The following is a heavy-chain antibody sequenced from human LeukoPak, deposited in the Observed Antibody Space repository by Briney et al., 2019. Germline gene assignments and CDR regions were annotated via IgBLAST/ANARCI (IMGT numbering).Heavy chain of an antibody. D-gene: IGHD3-10*01. V-gene: IGHV3-7*01. J-gene: IGHJ4*02. CDR1: GFTFSSYW. Sequence: GGSLRLSCAASGFTFSSYWMNWVRQAPGKGLEWVANIKQDGSERYYVDSVKGRFTISRDNAKNSLYLQMNSLRTEDTAVYYCARDLNYYGSGSYYKVFDYWGQGTLVTVSS. CDR2: IKQDGSER. CDR3: ARDLNYYGSGSYYKVFDY.